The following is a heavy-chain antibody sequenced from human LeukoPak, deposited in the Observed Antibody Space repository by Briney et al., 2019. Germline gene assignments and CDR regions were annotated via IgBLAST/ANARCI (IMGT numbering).Heavy chain of an antibody. CDR1: GGSFSGYY. CDR2: INHSGST. J-gene: IGHJ3*02. Sequence: PSETLSLTCAVYGGSFSGYYWSWIRQPPGKGLEWIGEINHSGSTNYNPSLKSRVTISVDTSKNQFSLKLSSVTAADTAVYYCAPIDHDYGDYDAFDIWGQGTMVTASS. CDR3: APIDHDYGDYDAFDI. V-gene: IGHV4-34*01. D-gene: IGHD4-17*01.